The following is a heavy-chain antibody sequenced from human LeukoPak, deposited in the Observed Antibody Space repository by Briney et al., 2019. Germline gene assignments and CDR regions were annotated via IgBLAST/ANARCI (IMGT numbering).Heavy chain of an antibody. CDR1: GGSFSGYY. J-gene: IGHJ6*02. CDR2: INHSGST. CDR3: ARGGRGRLRPLSYYYYYGMDV. V-gene: IGHV4-34*01. Sequence: SETLSLTCAVYGGSFSGYYWSWIRQPPGKGLEWIGEINHSGSTNYNPSLKSRVTISVDTSKNQFSLKLSSVTAADTAVYYCARGGRGRLRPLSYYYYYGMDVWGQGTTVTVSS. D-gene: IGHD3-10*01.